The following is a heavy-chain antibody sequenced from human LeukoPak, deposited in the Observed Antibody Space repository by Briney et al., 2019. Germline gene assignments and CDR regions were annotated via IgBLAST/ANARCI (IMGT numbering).Heavy chain of an antibody. V-gene: IGHV3-23*01. CDR1: GFTFSSYA. Sequence: GGSLSLLCAASGFTFSSYAMSWVRQAPGKGLEWVSAIGGSGDFTYYAEYVKGRFTISRENSKETLYLQMNSLRAEDTALYYCAKADRGWGVITKDWGQGTLVTVSS. J-gene: IGHJ4*02. CDR2: IGGSGDFT. CDR3: AKADRGWGVITKD. D-gene: IGHD3-10*01.